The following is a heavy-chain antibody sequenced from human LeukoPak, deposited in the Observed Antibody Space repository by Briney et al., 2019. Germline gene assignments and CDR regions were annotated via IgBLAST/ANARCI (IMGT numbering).Heavy chain of an antibody. CDR3: ATQVISGYYPEKIDY. Sequence: GGSLRLSCAASGFTFSSYGMHWVRQAPGKGLEWVAVISYDGSNKYYADSVKGRFTISRDNSKNTPYLQMNSLRAEDTAVYYCATQVISGYYPEKIDYWGQGTLVTVSS. CDR1: GFTFSSYG. CDR2: ISYDGSNK. V-gene: IGHV3-30*03. J-gene: IGHJ4*02. D-gene: IGHD3-22*01.